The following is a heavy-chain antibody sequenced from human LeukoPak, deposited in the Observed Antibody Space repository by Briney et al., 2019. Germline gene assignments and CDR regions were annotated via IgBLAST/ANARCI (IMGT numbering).Heavy chain of an antibody. CDR1: GFTFSNYE. CDR2: IYSGGST. Sequence: GGSLRLSCAASGFTFSNYEMNWVRQAPGKGLEWVSLIYSGGSTYYADSVKGRFTISRDNSKNTLYLQMNSLRDEDTAVYYCASGRRGIIAAGLDYWGQGTLVTVSS. D-gene: IGHD6-13*01. J-gene: IGHJ4*02. CDR3: ASGRRGIIAAGLDY. V-gene: IGHV3-66*01.